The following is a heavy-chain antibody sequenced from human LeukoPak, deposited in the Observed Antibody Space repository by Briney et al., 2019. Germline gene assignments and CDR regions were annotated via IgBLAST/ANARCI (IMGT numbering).Heavy chain of an antibody. D-gene: IGHD4-17*01. Sequence: GGSLRLSCAASGFTVSSNYMSWVRQAPGKGLEWVSAISGSGGSTYYADSVKGRFTISRDNSKNTLYLQMNSLRAEDTAVYYCAKFGGMTTVTTFDYWGQGTLVTVSS. CDR1: GFTVSSNY. J-gene: IGHJ4*02. CDR2: ISGSGGST. CDR3: AKFGGMTTVTTFDY. V-gene: IGHV3-23*01.